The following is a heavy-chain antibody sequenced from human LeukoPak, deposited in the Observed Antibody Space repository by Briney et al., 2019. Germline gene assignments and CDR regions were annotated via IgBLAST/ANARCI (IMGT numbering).Heavy chain of an antibody. CDR3: AKDLGYSYGYGRSDAFDI. Sequence: GGTLRLSCAASGFTFSSYAMSWVRQAPGKGLEWVSAISGSGGSTYYADSVKGRFTISRDNSKNTLYLQMNSLRAEDTAVYYCAKDLGYSYGYGRSDAFDIWGQGTMVTVSS. CDR2: ISGSGGST. CDR1: GFTFSSYA. D-gene: IGHD5-18*01. V-gene: IGHV3-23*01. J-gene: IGHJ3*02.